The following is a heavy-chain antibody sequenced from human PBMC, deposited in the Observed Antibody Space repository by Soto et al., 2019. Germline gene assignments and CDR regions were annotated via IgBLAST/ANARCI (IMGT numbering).Heavy chain of an antibody. CDR3: ARDSTGGCSSTSCYGIMDV. J-gene: IGHJ6*02. V-gene: IGHV3-30-3*01. CDR1: GFTFSSYA. Sequence: LRLSCAASGFTFSSYAMHWVRQAPGKGLEWVAVISYDGSNKYYADSVKGRFTISRDNSKNTLYLQMNSLRAEDTAVYYCARDSTGGCSSTSCYGIMDVWGQGTTVTVSS. CDR2: ISYDGSNK. D-gene: IGHD2-2*01.